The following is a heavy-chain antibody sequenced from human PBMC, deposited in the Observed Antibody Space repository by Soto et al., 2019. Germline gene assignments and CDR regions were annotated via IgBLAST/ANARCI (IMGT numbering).Heavy chain of an antibody. CDR3: ARGRITMVRGVLYYLDY. CDR2: INHSGST. Sequence: SETLSLTCAVYGGSFSGYYWSWIRQPPGKGLEWIGEINHSGSTNYNPSLKSRVTISVDTSKNQFSLKLSSVTAADTAVYYCARGRITMVRGVLYYLDYWGQGTLVTVSS. CDR1: GGSFSGYY. D-gene: IGHD3-10*01. J-gene: IGHJ4*02. V-gene: IGHV4-34*01.